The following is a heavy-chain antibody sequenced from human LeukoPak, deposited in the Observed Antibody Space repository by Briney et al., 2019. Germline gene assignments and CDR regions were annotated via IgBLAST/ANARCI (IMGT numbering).Heavy chain of an antibody. V-gene: IGHV4-34*01. CDR1: GGSFSGYY. CDR3: ARVGAVRGGYSYGYYADYFDY. D-gene: IGHD5-18*01. CDR2: INHSGST. Sequence: SETLSLTRAVYGGSFSGYYWSWIRQPPGKGLEWIGEINHSGSTNYNPSLKSRVTISVDTSKNQFSLKLSSVTAADTAVYYCARVGAVRGGYSYGYYADYFDYWGQGTLVTVSS. J-gene: IGHJ4*02.